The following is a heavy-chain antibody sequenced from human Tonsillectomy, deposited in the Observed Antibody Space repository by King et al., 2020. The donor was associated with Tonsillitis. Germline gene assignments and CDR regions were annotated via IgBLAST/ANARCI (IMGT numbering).Heavy chain of an antibody. CDR3: TLAYYGSGSYYKASDY. D-gene: IGHD3-10*01. V-gene: IGHV4-39*01. Sequence: QLQESGPGLVKPSETLSLTCTVSGGSISSRSYYWDWIRQPPGKGLEWIGTIYYTGSTYYNPSLKSRLTISVDTSKSQFSLRLSSVTAADTAVYYCTLAYYGSGSYYKASDYWGQGTLVTVSS. CDR1: GGSISSRSYY. J-gene: IGHJ4*01. CDR2: IYYTGST.